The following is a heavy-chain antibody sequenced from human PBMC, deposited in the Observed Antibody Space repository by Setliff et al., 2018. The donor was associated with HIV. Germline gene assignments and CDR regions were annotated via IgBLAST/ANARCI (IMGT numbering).Heavy chain of an antibody. D-gene: IGHD4-17*01. V-gene: IGHV3-74*01. CDR2: INSDGSST. CDR3: AREIRAGDYPPYNYYFYMDV. CDR1: GFTLSNFW. J-gene: IGHJ6*03. Sequence: GGSLRLSCAASGFTLSNFWMTWVRQAPGKGLVWVSRINSDGSSTSYADSVKGRFTISRDNAKNSLFLQMNSLRAEDTALYYCAREIRAGDYPPYNYYFYMDVWGKGTTVTVSS.